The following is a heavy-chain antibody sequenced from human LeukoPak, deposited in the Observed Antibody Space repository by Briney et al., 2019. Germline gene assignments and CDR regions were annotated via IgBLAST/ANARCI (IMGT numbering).Heavy chain of an antibody. Sequence: PSETLSLTCTVSGDSISSTNYYWGWIRQPPGKGLEWIGSIYYTGNTYYNSSLKSRVTISVDTSKNQFSLKLRSVTAADTAVYYCARVTGYMIEDYFDYWGQGILVTVSS. D-gene: IGHD3-9*01. CDR3: ARVTGYMIEDYFDY. CDR2: IYYTGNT. V-gene: IGHV4-39*07. J-gene: IGHJ4*02. CDR1: GDSISSTNYY.